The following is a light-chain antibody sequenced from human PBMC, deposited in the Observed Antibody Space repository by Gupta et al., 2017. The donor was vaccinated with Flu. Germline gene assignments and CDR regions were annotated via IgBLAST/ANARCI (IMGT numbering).Light chain of an antibody. CDR2: KDS. V-gene: IGLV3-25*03. CDR1: ALPKQY. J-gene: IGLJ3*02. CDR3: QSTDSSDTDWV. Sequence: SYALPQPPSVSVSPGQTARITCSGDALPKQYAYWYQQKPGQAPVMVISKDSGRPSGIPERFSGSASGTTVTLTISGVQAEDEADYYCQSTDSSDTDWVFGGGTKLTVL.